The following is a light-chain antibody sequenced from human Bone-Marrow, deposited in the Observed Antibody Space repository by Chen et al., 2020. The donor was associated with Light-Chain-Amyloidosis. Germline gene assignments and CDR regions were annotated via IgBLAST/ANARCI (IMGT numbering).Light chain of an antibody. V-gene: IGLV2-14*03. CDR1: SSDVGGYDY. CDR2: DVR. J-gene: IGLJ2*01. Sequence: QSALTQPASVSASPGQSFTIYCTGSSSDVGGYDYVSWYQHHPGKAPKLLIYDVRMRPSGVSNRFSGSKSGNTASLAISGLLTEDEAAYYCSSYTSSSAPVVFGGGTKLTVL. CDR3: SSYTSSSAPVV.